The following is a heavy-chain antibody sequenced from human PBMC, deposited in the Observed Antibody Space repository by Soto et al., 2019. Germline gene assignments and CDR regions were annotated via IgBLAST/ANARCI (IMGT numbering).Heavy chain of an antibody. V-gene: IGHV5-51*01. CDR3: APKGTSSSGFEY. CDR2: IYPGGSDT. CDR1: GYNFNNYW. J-gene: IGHJ4*02. D-gene: IGHD6-6*01. Sequence: GESLKISCKGSGYNFNNYWIGWVRLMPGKGLEWMGIIYPGGSDTRYSPSFQGQVTISGDKSISTAYLQWSRLKASETAMYYCAPKGTSSSGFEYWGQGTLVTVSS.